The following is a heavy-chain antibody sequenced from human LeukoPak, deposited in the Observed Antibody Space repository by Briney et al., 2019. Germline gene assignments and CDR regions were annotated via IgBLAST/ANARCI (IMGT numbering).Heavy chain of an antibody. CDR1: GGSISSYD. V-gene: IGHV4-4*07. Sequence: SETLSLTCTVSGGSISSYDWSWIRQPAGKRLEWIGRIYTSGSPNYNPSLKSRVTMSVDTSKNQFSLKLSPVTAADTAVYYCARLSSSWYQDWYFDLWGRGTLVTVSS. CDR3: ARLSSSWYQDWYFDL. D-gene: IGHD6-13*01. CDR2: IYTSGSP. J-gene: IGHJ2*01.